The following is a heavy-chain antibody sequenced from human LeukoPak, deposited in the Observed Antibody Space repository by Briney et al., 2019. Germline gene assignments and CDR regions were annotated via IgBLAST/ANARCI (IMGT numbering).Heavy chain of an antibody. Sequence: GASVKVSCKASGGTFSSYAISWVRQAPGQGLEWMGGIIPIFGTANYAQKFQGRVTITADESTSTAYMELSSLRSEDTAVYYCARRGSSVVPAAIVGNWFDPWGQGTLVTVSS. D-gene: IGHD2-2*01. J-gene: IGHJ5*02. CDR3: ARRGSSVVPAAIVGNWFDP. V-gene: IGHV1-69*13. CDR1: GGTFSSYA. CDR2: IIPIFGTA.